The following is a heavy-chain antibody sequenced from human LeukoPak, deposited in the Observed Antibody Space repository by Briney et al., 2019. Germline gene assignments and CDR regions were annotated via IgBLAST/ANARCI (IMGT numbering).Heavy chain of an antibody. Sequence: PGGSLRLSCAASGFTFNSYTMSWVRQAPGKGLEWVSYISSGSSTIFYADSVKGRFTISRDNANNSLCLQMNSLRDEDTAVYFCARYGGYYNFDYWGRGTLVTVSS. CDR2: ISSGSSTI. CDR1: GFTFNSYT. CDR3: ARYGGYYNFDY. V-gene: IGHV3-48*02. J-gene: IGHJ4*02. D-gene: IGHD2/OR15-2a*01.